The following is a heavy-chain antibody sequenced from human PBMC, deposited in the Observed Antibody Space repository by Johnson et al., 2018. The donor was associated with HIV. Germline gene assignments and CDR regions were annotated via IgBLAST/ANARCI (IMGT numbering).Heavy chain of an antibody. CDR1: GFTFSFYC. D-gene: IGHD6-13*01. J-gene: IGHJ3*02. V-gene: IGHV3-7*03. CDR2: INQDGSEK. CDR3: ARGGWVFDAFDI. Sequence: MQLVESGGGLVQPGGSLRLSCAAPGFTFSFYCMNWVRQAPGKGLEWVANINQDGSEKYYVDSVKGRFTISRDNAKNSLYLQMNSLRAEDTAVYYCARGGWVFDAFDIWGQGTMVTVSS.